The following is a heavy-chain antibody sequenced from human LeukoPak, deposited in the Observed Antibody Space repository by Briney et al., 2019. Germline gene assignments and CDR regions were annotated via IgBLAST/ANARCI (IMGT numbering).Heavy chain of an antibody. D-gene: IGHD6-19*01. J-gene: IGHJ4*02. CDR3: AKDDSTDWYYSDY. CDR1: GFSFSSYG. CDR2: IRYDGSNT. V-gene: IGHV3-30*02. Sequence: GGSLRLSCAASGFSFSSYGMHWVRQAPGKGLEWVAFIRYDGSNTYYADSVKGRFTISRDNSKNTLYLQMNSLRPEDTAMYYCAKDDSTDWYYSDYWGQGTLVTVSS.